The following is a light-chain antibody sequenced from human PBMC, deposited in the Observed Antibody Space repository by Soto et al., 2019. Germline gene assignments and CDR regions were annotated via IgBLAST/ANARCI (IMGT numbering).Light chain of an antibody. CDR2: EGG. CDR3: CSFARGNTYV. V-gene: IGLV2-23*01. CDR1: SSDVGSYNL. Sequence: QSVLTQPASVSGSPGQSITLSCTGTSSDVGSYNLVSWYQQHPGKAPKLMISEGGKRPSGVSTRFSGSKSGNTASLTISGLQAEDEADYYCCSFARGNTYVFGTGTKVTV. J-gene: IGLJ1*01.